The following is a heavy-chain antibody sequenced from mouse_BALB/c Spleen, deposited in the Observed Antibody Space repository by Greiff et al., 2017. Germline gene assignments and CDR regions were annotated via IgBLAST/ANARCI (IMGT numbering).Heavy chain of an antibody. V-gene: IGHV5-17*02. J-gene: IGHJ4*01. CDR1: GFTFSSFG. CDR3: ARSPARGYAMDY. Sequence: EVHLVESGGGLVQPGGSRKLSCAASGFTFSSFGMHWVRQAPEKGLEWVAYISSGSSTIYYADTVKGRFTISRDNPKNTLFLQMTSLRSEDTAMYFCARSPARGYAMDYWGQGTSGTVSS. CDR2: ISSGSSTI.